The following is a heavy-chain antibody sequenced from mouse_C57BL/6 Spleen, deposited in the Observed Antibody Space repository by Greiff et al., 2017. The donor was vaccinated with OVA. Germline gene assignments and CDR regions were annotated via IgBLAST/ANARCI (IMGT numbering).Heavy chain of an antibody. V-gene: IGHV1-22*01. J-gene: IGHJ4*01. D-gene: IGHD3-2*02. CDR2: INPNNGGT. CDR3: AATAQATGMDY. CDR1: GYTFTDYN. Sequence: EVQLKQSGPELVKPGASVKMSCKASGYTFTDYNMHWVKQSHGKSLEWIGYINPNNGGTSYNQKFKGKATLTVNKSSSTAYMELRSLTSEDSAVYYCAATAQATGMDYWGQGTSVTVSS.